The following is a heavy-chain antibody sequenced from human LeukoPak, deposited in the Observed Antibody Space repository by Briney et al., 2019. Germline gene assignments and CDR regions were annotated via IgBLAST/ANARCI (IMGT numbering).Heavy chain of an antibody. D-gene: IGHD3-10*01. CDR2: IKQDGSEK. Sequence: GGSLRLSCAASGFPLSRYWMSWVRQAPGKGLDWVANIKQDGSEKYYVDSVKGRFTISRDNAKNSLYLQMNRLRVEDTAVYYCARIRFGESYAPKSYYYYYMDVWGIGTTVTISS. J-gene: IGHJ6*03. CDR1: GFPLSRYW. V-gene: IGHV3-7*01. CDR3: ARIRFGESYAPKSYYYYYMDV.